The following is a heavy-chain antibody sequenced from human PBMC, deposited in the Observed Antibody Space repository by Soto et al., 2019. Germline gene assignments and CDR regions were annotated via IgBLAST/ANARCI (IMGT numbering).Heavy chain of an antibody. CDR3: ARRARPDFYYMDV. CDR1: GFILSGYA. CDR2: ISSNGVAT. V-gene: IGHV3-64*01. J-gene: IGHJ6*03. D-gene: IGHD6-6*01. Sequence: EVQLAESGGGLAQPGGSLRLPCAALGFILSGYAMDWVRQAPGKGLEYVSGISSNGVATYYANSVQGRFTICRDNAKHTVYIQMGSLRPEVMAVYYCARRARPDFYYMDVWGKGTTVTVSS.